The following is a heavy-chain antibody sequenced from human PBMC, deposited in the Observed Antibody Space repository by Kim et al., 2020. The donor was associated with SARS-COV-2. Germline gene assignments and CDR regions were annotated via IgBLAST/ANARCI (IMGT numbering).Heavy chain of an antibody. CDR1: GSTFSSYW. Sequence: GGSLRLSCEASGSTFSSYWMSWVRQAPGKGLEWVANIKEDGSEKYYVDSVKGRLTISRDNAKNSLYLQMDSLRAGDTAVYYCVRDGYSGHDLAFDIWGPGRMVTVSS. CDR3: VRDGYSGHDLAFDI. J-gene: IGHJ3*02. CDR2: IKEDGSEK. V-gene: IGHV3-7*03. D-gene: IGHD5-12*01.